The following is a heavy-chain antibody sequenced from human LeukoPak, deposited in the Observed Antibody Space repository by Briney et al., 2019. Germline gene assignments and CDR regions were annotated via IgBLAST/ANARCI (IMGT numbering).Heavy chain of an antibody. Sequence: SQTLSLTCAISGDSVSSNSAAWNWIRQSPSRGLEWLGRTFYRSKWCNEHAVSVKGRITISPDTSKNQVSLLLNSVTPEDTAVYYCGRDISAGIGHWGQGILVTVSS. CDR2: TFYRSKWCN. D-gene: IGHD6-13*01. CDR3: GRDISAGIGH. J-gene: IGHJ4*02. V-gene: IGHV6-1*01. CDR1: GDSVSSNSAA.